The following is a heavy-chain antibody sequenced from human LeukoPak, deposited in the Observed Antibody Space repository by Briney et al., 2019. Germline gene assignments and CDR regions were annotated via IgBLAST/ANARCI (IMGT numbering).Heavy chain of an antibody. D-gene: IGHD3-3*01. CDR2: IYYSGST. CDR3: ARHNDFWSGYYD. Sequence: SETLSLTCTVSGGSISSYYWSWIRQPPGKGLEWIGYIYYSGSTNCNPSLKSRVTISVDTSKNQFSLKLSSVTAADTAVYYCARHNDFWSGYYDWGQGTLVTVSS. V-gene: IGHV4-59*08. CDR1: GGSISSYY. J-gene: IGHJ4*02.